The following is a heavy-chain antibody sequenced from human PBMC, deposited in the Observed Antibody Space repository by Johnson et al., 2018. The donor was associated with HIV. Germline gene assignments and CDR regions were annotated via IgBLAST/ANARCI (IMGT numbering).Heavy chain of an antibody. CDR3: AKVRLQSITIFGVASDACDI. D-gene: IGHD3-3*01. Sequence: QVQLVESGGGVVQPWRSLRLSCAASGFTFSSYGMHWVRQAPGKGLEWVAVIWYDGSNTYYADSVKGRFTISRDNSKNTLYLQMNSLRAEDTAVYYCAKVRLQSITIFGVASDACDIWGQGTMVTVSS. V-gene: IGHV3-33*06. CDR1: GFTFSSYG. J-gene: IGHJ3*02. CDR2: IWYDGSNT.